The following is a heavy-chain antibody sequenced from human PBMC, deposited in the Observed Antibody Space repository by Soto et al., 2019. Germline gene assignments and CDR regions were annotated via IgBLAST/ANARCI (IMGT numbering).Heavy chain of an antibody. J-gene: IGHJ4*02. CDR3: AKDRGSGWYYVDY. CDR1: GFTLDDYA. V-gene: IGHV3-9*01. CDR2: ISWNSGSI. Sequence: EVQLVESGGGLVQPGRSLRLSCAASGFTLDDYAMHWVRQAPGKGLEWVSGISWNSGSIGYADSVKGRVTISRDNAQHSLYLQMHSLRAEDTAFYYCAKDRGSGWYYVDYWGQGTLVTVSS. D-gene: IGHD6-19*01.